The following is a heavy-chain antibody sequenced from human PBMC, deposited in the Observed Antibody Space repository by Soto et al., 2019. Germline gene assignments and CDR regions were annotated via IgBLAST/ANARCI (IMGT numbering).Heavy chain of an antibody. CDR3: ARLPTGWPNWVDP. Sequence: GESLKISCKDSGYSFSSYWIGWVRQMPGKGLEWMGIIHPGDSETRYSPSFQGQVTISADKSISTAYLQWSSLKAADTAVYYCARLPTGWPNWVDPWGQGILVTVSS. CDR1: GYSFSSYW. CDR2: IHPGDSET. D-gene: IGHD6-19*01. V-gene: IGHV5-51*01. J-gene: IGHJ5*02.